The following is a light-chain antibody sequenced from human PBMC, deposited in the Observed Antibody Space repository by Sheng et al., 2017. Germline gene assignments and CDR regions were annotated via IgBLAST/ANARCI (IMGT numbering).Light chain of an antibody. V-gene: IGKV3-20*01. CDR2: DAS. CDR3: QQYGSSPAP. Sequence: EIVLTQSPATLSLSPGERATLSCRASQSVNSYVAWYQHKPGQAPRLLIYDASNRATGIPARFSGSGSGTDFTLTISRLEPEDFAVYYCQQYGSSPAPFGGGTKVEIK. CDR1: QSVNSY. J-gene: IGKJ4*01.